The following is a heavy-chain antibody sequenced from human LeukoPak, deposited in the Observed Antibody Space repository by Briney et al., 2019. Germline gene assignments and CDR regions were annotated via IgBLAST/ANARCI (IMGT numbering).Heavy chain of an antibody. J-gene: IGHJ4*02. D-gene: IGHD3-22*01. V-gene: IGHV3-48*03. CDR1: GFTFSSYE. Sequence: GGSLRLSCAASGFTFSSYEMNWVRQAPGKGLEWVSYISSSGGTIYYAVSVKGRFTISRDNAKNSLYLQMNSLRAEDTAVYYCARDSYYDSSGYYHRDFDYWGQGTLVTVSS. CDR3: ARDSYYDSSGYYHRDFDY. CDR2: ISSSGGTI.